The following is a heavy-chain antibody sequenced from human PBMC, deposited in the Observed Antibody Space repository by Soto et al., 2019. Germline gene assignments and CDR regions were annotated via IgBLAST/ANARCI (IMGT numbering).Heavy chain of an antibody. Sequence: ASETLSLTCAVYGGSFSGYYWSWIRQPPGKGLEWIGEINHSGSTNYNPSLKSRVTISVDTSKNQFSLKLSSVTAADTAVYYCARRRYGGWIAVAGPFDPWGQGTLVTVSS. D-gene: IGHD6-19*01. CDR2: INHSGST. V-gene: IGHV4-34*01. J-gene: IGHJ5*02. CDR3: ARRRYGGWIAVAGPFDP. CDR1: GGSFSGYY.